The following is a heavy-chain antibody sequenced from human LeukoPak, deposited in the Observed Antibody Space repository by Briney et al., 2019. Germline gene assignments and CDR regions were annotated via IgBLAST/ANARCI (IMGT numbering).Heavy chain of an antibody. CDR1: GFTFSSYA. J-gene: IGHJ4*02. CDR3: AKGRPVTMIVVVIRDIDY. D-gene: IGHD3-22*01. Sequence: GGSLRLSCAASGFTFSSYAMSWVRQAPGKGLEWVSAISGSGGSTYYADSVKGRFTISRDNSKNTPYLQMNSLRAEDTAVYYCAKGRPVTMIVVVIRDIDYWGQGTLVTVSS. CDR2: ISGSGGST. V-gene: IGHV3-23*01.